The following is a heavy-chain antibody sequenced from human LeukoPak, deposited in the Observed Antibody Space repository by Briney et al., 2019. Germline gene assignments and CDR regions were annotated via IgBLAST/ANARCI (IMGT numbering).Heavy chain of an antibody. J-gene: IGHJ4*02. V-gene: IGHV3-9*01. Sequence: GRSLRLSCAASGFTFDDYAMHWVRQAPGKGLEWVSGISWNSGSIGYADSVKGRFTISRDNSKNTLYLQMNSLRAEGTAVYYCAKVTVTTLLLDYWGQGTLVTVSS. D-gene: IGHD4-17*01. CDR2: ISWNSGSI. CDR3: AKVTVTTLLLDY. CDR1: GFTFDDYA.